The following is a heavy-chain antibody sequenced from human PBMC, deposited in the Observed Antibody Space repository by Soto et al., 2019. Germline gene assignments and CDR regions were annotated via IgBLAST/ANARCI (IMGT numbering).Heavy chain of an antibody. V-gene: IGHV3-30*19. J-gene: IGHJ1*01. CDR2: TSYDGSDK. Sequence: QVQLVESGGGVVQPGTSLRVSCVGSGFTFRSYVIHWVRQAPGKGLEWVALTSYDGSDKYYDDSVRGRFTISRDNARNTVDLQRDSLRLEDTALYYCARWGTTGGLDVWGKGTLVSVSS. D-gene: IGHD3-16*01. CDR3: ARWGTTGGLDV. CDR1: GFTFRSYV.